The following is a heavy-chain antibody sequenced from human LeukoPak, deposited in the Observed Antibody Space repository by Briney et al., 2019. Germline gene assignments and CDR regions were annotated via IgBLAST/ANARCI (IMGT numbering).Heavy chain of an antibody. CDR1: GYSFTSYW. J-gene: IGHJ4*02. D-gene: IGHD6-13*01. Sequence: GESLKISCKGSGYSFTSYWIGWVRQMPGKGLEWMGIIYPGDSDTRYNPSFQGQVTISADKSISTAYLQWSSLKASDTAMYYCARLGGPYSSSLYYFDYWGQGTLVTVSS. CDR3: ARLGGPYSSSLYYFDY. V-gene: IGHV5-51*01. CDR2: IYPGDSDT.